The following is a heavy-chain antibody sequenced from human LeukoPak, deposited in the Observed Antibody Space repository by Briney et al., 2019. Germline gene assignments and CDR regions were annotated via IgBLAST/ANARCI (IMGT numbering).Heavy chain of an antibody. CDR1: GYSFTSYW. Sequence: GESLKISCKGSGYSFTSYWIGWVRQMPGKGLEWMGIIYPGDSDTRYSPSFQGQVTISADKSISTAYLQWSSLKASDTAMYYCARQRVPATREKGMDVWPQGTTVTVSS. CDR2: IYPGDSDT. CDR3: ARQRVPATREKGMDV. D-gene: IGHD2-21*02. J-gene: IGHJ6*02. V-gene: IGHV5-51*01.